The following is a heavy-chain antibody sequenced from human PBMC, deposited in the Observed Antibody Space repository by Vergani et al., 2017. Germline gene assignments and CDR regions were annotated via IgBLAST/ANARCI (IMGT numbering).Heavy chain of an antibody. Sequence: QVQLVESGGGVVQPGRSLRLSCAASGFTFSSYGMHWVRQAPGKGLDWVAVIWYDGSNKYYADSVKGRFTISRDNSKNTLYLQMNSLRAEDTAVYYCARVVGDSSGYYLDYWGQGTLVTVSS. CDR2: IWYDGSNK. CDR1: GFTFSSYG. V-gene: IGHV3-33*01. CDR3: ARVVGDSSGYYLDY. J-gene: IGHJ4*02. D-gene: IGHD3-22*01.